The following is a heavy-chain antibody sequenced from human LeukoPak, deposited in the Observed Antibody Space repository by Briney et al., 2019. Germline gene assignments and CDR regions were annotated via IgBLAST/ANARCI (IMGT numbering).Heavy chain of an antibody. J-gene: IGHJ6*03. Sequence: GGSLRLSCTTSGFTFADYAMSWFRQAPGKGLEWVSYISSSGSTIYYADSVKGRFTISRDNAKNSLYLQMNSLRAEDTAVYYCARGARVGNYMDVWGKGTTVTISS. CDR2: ISSSGSTI. CDR3: ARGARVGNYMDV. CDR1: GFTFADYA. V-gene: IGHV3-48*03. D-gene: IGHD2-15*01.